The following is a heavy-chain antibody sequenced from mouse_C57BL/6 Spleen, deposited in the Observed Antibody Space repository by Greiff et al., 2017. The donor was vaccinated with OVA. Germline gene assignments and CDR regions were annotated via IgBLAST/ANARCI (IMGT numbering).Heavy chain of an antibody. D-gene: IGHD1-1*01. CDR1: GYTFTSYW. V-gene: IGHV1-69*01. CDR3: ARSGTTVVYFDY. J-gene: IGHJ2*01. CDR2: IDPSDSYN. Sequence: VQLQQPGAELVMPGASVTLSCKASGYTFTSYWMHWVKQRPGQGLEWIGEIDPSDSYNNYNQKLKGKSTLTVDKSSSTAYMQLSSLTSEDAAVYYCARSGTTVVYFDYWGQGTTLTVSS.